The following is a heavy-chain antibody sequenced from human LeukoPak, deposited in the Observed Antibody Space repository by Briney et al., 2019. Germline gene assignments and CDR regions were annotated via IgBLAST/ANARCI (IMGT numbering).Heavy chain of an antibody. CDR1: GFTFSTYP. J-gene: IGHJ4*02. D-gene: IGHD6-19*01. CDR2: IVSNGDHV. Sequence: GGSLRLSCAASGFTFSTYPMHWVRQAPGKGLEFVSSIVSNGDHVFYANSVKGRFTISRDNSKNTLYLQMGSLRAEDTAVCYCARDRDGGWSFDYWGQGTLVTASS. CDR3: ARDRDGGWSFDY. V-gene: IGHV3-64*01.